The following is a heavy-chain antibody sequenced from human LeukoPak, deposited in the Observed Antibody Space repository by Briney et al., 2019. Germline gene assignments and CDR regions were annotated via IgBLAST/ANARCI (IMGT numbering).Heavy chain of an antibody. CDR1: GYTSTGYY. J-gene: IGHJ5*02. CDR3: ARPGRYDSSGYYDT. D-gene: IGHD3-22*01. V-gene: IGHV1-2*06. Sequence: GASVKVSCKASGYTSTGYYMHWVRQAPGQGLEWMGRINPNSGGTNYAQKFQGRVTMTRDTSISTAYMELSRLRSDDTAVYYCARPGRYDSSGYYDTWGQGTLVTVSS. CDR2: INPNSGGT.